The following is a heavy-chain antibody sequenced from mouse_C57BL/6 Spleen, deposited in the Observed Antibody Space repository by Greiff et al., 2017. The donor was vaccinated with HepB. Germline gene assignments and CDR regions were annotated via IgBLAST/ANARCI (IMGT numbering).Heavy chain of an antibody. CDR1: GYTFTSYW. CDR2: IDPSDSYT. Sequence: QVQLQQPGAELVMPGASVKLSCKASGYTFTSYWMHWVKQRPGQGLEWIGEIDPSDSYTNYNQKFKGKSTLTVDKSSSTAYMQLSSLTSEDSAVYYCARKGYDYDVGFAYWGQGTLVTVSA. J-gene: IGHJ3*01. CDR3: ARKGYDYDVGFAY. V-gene: IGHV1-69*01. D-gene: IGHD2-4*01.